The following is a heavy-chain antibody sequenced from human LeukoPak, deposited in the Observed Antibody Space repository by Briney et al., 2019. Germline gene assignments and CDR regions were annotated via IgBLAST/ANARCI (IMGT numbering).Heavy chain of an antibody. D-gene: IGHD3-22*01. J-gene: IGHJ4*02. Sequence: SVKVSFNASGGSFTIYGISWVRQAPRQPLEWMGGIIPIFGTANYAQKFQGRVTITANESTSTAYTELSSLRSEDTAVYYCARVYDSSGYYSDYWGQGTLVTVSS. CDR3: ARVYDSSGYYSDY. V-gene: IGHV1-69*13. CDR1: GGSFTIYG. CDR2: IIPIFGTA.